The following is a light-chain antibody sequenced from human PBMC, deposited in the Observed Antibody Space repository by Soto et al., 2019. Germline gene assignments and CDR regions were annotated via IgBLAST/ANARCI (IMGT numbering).Light chain of an antibody. Sequence: QSVLTQPPSVSVAPGQRVTVSRTGSSSNIGAGYDVHWYQQFPGTAPKLLLYGNSNRPSGVPDRFSGSKSGTSASLAITGLQAEDGADYYCQSYDSSLSGVFGSGTKVTVL. CDR1: SSNIGAGYD. J-gene: IGLJ1*01. CDR2: GNS. CDR3: QSYDSSLSGV. V-gene: IGLV1-40*01.